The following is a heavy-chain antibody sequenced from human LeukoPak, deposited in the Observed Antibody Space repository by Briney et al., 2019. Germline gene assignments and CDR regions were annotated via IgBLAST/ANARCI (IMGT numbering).Heavy chain of an antibody. CDR1: GYTFTSYA. CDR3: ARGGSRVTTINILDY. CDR2: IRVYNGDT. Sequence: GASVKVSCKASGYTFTSYAMHWVRQAPGQGLEWMGWIRVYNGDTNYAQKFKGRVTMTTDTSINTAYMELRSLGSDDTAVYYCARGGSRVTTINILDYWGQGTLVTVSP. D-gene: IGHD5-24*01. V-gene: IGHV1-18*01. J-gene: IGHJ4*02.